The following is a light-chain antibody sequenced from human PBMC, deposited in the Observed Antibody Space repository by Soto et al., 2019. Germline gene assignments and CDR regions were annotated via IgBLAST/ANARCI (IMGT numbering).Light chain of an antibody. CDR2: GAS. J-gene: IGKJ2*01. V-gene: IGKV3-15*01. CDR3: QQYSDWPPYT. CDR1: QSVSSN. Sequence: ETVMTQSPATLSVSPGERATLFCRASQSVSSNLAWHQQKPGQAPRLLIYGASTRATGIPARFSGSGSGTEFTLTISSLQSEDFAVYFCQQYSDWPPYTFGQGTKLEIK.